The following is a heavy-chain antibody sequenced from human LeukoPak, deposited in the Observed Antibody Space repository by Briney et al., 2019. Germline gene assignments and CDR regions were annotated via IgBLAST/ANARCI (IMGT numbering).Heavy chain of an antibody. CDR3: ARHCSGGSCYSGYYYGMDV. CDR1: GGSISSYY. CDR2: IYYSGST. Sequence: KPSETLSLTCTVPGGSISSYYWSWIRQPPGKGLEWIGYIYYSGSTNYNPSLKSRVTISVDTSKNRFSLKLSSVTAADTAVYYCARHCSGGSCYSGYYYGMDVWGQGTTVTVSS. J-gene: IGHJ6*02. D-gene: IGHD2-15*01. V-gene: IGHV4-59*08.